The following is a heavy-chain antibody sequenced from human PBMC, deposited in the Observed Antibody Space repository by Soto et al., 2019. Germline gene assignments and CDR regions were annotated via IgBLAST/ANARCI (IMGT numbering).Heavy chain of an antibody. Sequence: SSVKLSGKASGAPVSSYAISRLRQAPGQGLEWMGGIIPIFGTANDAQKFQCRVTITADESTSTAYMELSSLRSEDTAVYYCARANDYDSSGYTAEYFQHWGQGTLVTVSS. CDR1: GAPVSSYA. V-gene: IGHV1-69*13. J-gene: IGHJ1*01. D-gene: IGHD3-22*01. CDR3: ARANDYDSSGYTAEYFQH. CDR2: IIPIFGTA.